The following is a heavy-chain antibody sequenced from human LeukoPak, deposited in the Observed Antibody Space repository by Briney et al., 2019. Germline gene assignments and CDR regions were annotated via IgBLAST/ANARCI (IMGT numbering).Heavy chain of an antibody. V-gene: IGHV1-24*01. CDR2: FDPEDGET. CDR3: ATDSGGSGGYTAFDI. D-gene: IGHD3-10*01. CDR1: GGTFSSYA. J-gene: IGHJ3*02. Sequence: GSSVKVSCKASGGTFSSYAISWVRQAPGQGLEWMGGFDPEDGETIYAQKFQGRVTMTEDTSTDTAYMELSSLRSEDTAVYYCATDSGGSGGYTAFDIWGQGTMVTVSS.